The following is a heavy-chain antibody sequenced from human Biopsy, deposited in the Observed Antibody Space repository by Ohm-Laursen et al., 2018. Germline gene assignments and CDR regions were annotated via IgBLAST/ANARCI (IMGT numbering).Heavy chain of an antibody. D-gene: IGHD2-2*01. CDR2: IYYSGST. CDR3: ARHRGGMPSSDNWFDH. J-gene: IGHJ5*02. V-gene: IGHV4-59*08. Sequence: SETLSLTCSVSGYSMSTYYWSWIRQPPGKGLEWIGYIYYSGSTNYNPSLKSRVTISVDMSKNQFSLKLTSVAAADTAVYYCARHRGGMPSSDNWFDHWGQGTLVTVSS. CDR1: GYSMSTYY.